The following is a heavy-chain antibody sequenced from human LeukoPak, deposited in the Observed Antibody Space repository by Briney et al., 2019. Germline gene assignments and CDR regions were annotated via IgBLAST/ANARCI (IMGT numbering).Heavy chain of an antibody. Sequence: SDTLSLTCTVSGGSISSYYWSWIRQPPGKGLEWIGYIYYSGSTNYNPSLKSRVTISVDTSKNQFSLKLSSVTAADTAVYYCASWYYDILTGYYSDYWGQGTLVTVSS. D-gene: IGHD3-9*01. CDR3: ASWYYDILTGYYSDY. J-gene: IGHJ4*02. V-gene: IGHV4-59*07. CDR2: IYYSGST. CDR1: GGSISSYY.